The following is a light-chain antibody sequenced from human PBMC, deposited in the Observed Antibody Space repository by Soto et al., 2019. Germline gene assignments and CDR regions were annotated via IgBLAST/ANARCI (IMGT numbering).Light chain of an antibody. V-gene: IGLV2-14*01. CDR3: SSHTTYSTRI. CDR1: SSDIGSYNY. J-gene: IGLJ1*01. CDR2: EVS. Sequence: QSVLTQPASVSGSPGQSIAISCTGTSSDIGSYNYVSWYQQHPGKAPKLIIHEVSNRPSGISDHFSGSKSGNTASLTISGLQADDEADYYCSSHTTYSTRIFVTGTKVTVL.